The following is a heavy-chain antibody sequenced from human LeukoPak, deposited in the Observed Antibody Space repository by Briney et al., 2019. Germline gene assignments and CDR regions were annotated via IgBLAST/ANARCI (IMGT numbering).Heavy chain of an antibody. J-gene: IGHJ4*02. CDR3: ARGYYDSSGYWSIDY. Sequence: SETLSLTCTASGGSISSYYWSWIRQPPGKGLEWIGYIYYSGSTNYNPSLKSRVTISVDTSKNQFSLKLSSVTAADTAVYYCARGYYDSSGYWSIDYWGQGTLVTVSS. CDR1: GGSISSYY. V-gene: IGHV4-59*01. D-gene: IGHD3-22*01. CDR2: IYYSGST.